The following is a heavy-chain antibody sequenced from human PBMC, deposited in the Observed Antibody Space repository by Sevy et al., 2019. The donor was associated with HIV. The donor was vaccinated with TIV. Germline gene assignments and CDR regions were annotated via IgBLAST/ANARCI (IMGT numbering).Heavy chain of an antibody. D-gene: IGHD2-2*01. Sequence: GGSLRLSCVASGFTFSSYTMNWVRQAPGKGLEWVSSISSSSSYIFYADSVKGRFTISRDNAKNSLYLQMNSLRDEDTAVYYCARGGCTSSSCYLFHYWGQGTLVTVSS. CDR1: GFTFSSYT. CDR2: ISSSSSYI. J-gene: IGHJ4*02. V-gene: IGHV3-21*01. CDR3: ARGGCTSSSCYLFHY.